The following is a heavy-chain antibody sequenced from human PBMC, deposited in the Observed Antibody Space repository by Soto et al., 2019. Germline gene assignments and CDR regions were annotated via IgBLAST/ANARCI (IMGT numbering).Heavy chain of an antibody. CDR3: ARVEWEPHPPDYYYYGMDV. Sequence: ASVKVSCKFSGYTLTELSMHWLRQAPGKGLEWMGGFDPEDGETIYAQKFQGRVTMTTDTSTGTAYMELRSLRSDDTAVYYCARVEWEPHPPDYYYYGMDVWGQGTTVTVSS. D-gene: IGHD1-26*01. V-gene: IGHV1-24*01. CDR1: GYTLTELS. CDR2: FDPEDGET. J-gene: IGHJ6*02.